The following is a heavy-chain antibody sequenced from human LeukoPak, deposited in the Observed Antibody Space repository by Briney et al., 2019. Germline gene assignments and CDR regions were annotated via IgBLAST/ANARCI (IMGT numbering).Heavy chain of an antibody. V-gene: IGHV1-18*01. CDR3: VRARGDRSGYYRY. D-gene: IGHD3-22*01. J-gene: IGHJ4*02. CDR2: ISAYDGNT. Sequence: ASVKVSFKTSGYTFTKYGISWVRQAPGQGPEGMGWISAYDGNTNYAQKLQDRLTLTTDTSTDTAHMELRSLGSDDTAVYYCVRARGDRSGYYRYWGQGTLVTVSS. CDR1: GYTFTKYG.